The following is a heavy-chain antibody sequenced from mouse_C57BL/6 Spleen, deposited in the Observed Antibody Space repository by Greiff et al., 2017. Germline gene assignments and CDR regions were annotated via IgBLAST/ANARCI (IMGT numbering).Heavy chain of an antibody. CDR3: ARGIYDGYYVGFDY. CDR1: GFTFSSYG. Sequence: EVHLVESGGDLVKPGGSLKLSCAASGFTFSSYGMSWARQTPDKRLEWVATISSGGSYTYYPDSVKGRFTISRDNAKNTLYLQMSSLKSEDTAMYYCARGIYDGYYVGFDYWGQGTTLTVSS. V-gene: IGHV5-6*01. J-gene: IGHJ2*01. CDR2: ISSGGSYT. D-gene: IGHD2-3*01.